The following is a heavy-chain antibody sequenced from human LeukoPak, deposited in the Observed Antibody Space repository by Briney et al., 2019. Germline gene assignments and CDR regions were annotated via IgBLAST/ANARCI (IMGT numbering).Heavy chain of an antibody. D-gene: IGHD3-10*02. Sequence: GESLKISCKGSGYTVTSYWISWVRQMPGKGLEWMGRIDPSDSYTNYSPSFQGHVTISADKSISTAYLQWSSLKASDTAMYYCAIHVKLKVDYYYYGMDVWGQGTTVTVSS. CDR1: GYTVTSYW. CDR3: AIHVKLKVDYYYYGMDV. J-gene: IGHJ6*02. V-gene: IGHV5-10-1*01. CDR2: IDPSDSYT.